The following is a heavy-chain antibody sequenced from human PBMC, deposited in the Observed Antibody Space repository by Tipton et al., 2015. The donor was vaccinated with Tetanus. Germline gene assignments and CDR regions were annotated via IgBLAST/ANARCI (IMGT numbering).Heavy chain of an antibody. CDR2: IYHSGST. D-gene: IGHD3-10*01. J-gene: IGHJ3*02. CDR3: ARDFAERYMVRGVIHDAFDI. V-gene: IGHV4-4*02. CDR1: GGSISSSNW. Sequence: TLSLTCAVSGGSISSSNWWSWVRQPPGKGLEWIGEIYHSGSTNYNPSLKSRVTISVDKSKNQFSLKLSSVTAADTAVYYCARDFAERYMVRGVIHDAFDIWGQGTMVTVSS.